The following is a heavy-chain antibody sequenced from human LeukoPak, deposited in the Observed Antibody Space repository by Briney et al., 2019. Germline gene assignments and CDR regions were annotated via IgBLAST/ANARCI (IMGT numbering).Heavy chain of an antibody. CDR1: GFTVTNNY. CDR3: ARVGNFDY. CDR2: VYTGDRK. Sequence: GGSLRLSCAASGFTVTNNYMTWVRQAPGKGLEWVSVVYTGDRKYYADSVKGRFTISRDNAKNSLYLQMNSLRAEDTAVYYCARVGNFDYWGQGTLVTVSS. V-gene: IGHV3-53*01. J-gene: IGHJ4*02.